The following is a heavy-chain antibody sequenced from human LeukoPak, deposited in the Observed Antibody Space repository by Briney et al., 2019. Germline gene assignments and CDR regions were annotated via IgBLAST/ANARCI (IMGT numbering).Heavy chain of an antibody. CDR1: GFTLSSYA. Sequence: GGSLRLSCTASGFTLSSYAMSWVRQAPGEGLEWVPTISGSADNTNYAEAVKGRFTISRDNSKNTMYLQMNSLRAEDTAVYYCAKQGFGCWGQGTLVTVSS. CDR2: ISGSADNT. V-gene: IGHV3-23*01. CDR3: AKQGFGC. J-gene: IGHJ4*02.